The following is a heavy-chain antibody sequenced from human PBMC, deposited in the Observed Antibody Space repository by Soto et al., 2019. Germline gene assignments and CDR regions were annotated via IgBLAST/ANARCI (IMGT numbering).Heavy chain of an antibody. CDR2: IYRTGST. D-gene: IGHD1-7*01. Sequence: SETLSLTCAVSGGSFTSNNWWTWVRQPPGQGLEWIGEIYRTGSTNYNPSLKSRVTISLDKSEDQFSLKVTSLTATDTAVYYCASRDPGTSVDYWGQGTLVTVSS. J-gene: IGHJ4*02. CDR3: ASRDPGTSVDY. V-gene: IGHV4-4*02. CDR1: GGSFTSNNW.